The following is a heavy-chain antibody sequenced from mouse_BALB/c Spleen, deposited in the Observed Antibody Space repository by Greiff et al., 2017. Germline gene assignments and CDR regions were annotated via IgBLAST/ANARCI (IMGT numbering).Heavy chain of an antibody. Sequence: VQLQQSGPGLVKPSQSLSLTCSVTGYSITSGYYWNWIRQFPGNKLEWMGYISYDGSNNYNPSLKNRISITRDTSKNQFFLKLNSVTTEDTATYYCARDDYDEGNYFDYWGQGTTLTGSS. CDR3: ARDDYDEGNYFDY. CDR1: GYSITSGYY. V-gene: IGHV3-6*02. D-gene: IGHD2-4*01. CDR2: ISYDGSN. J-gene: IGHJ2*01.